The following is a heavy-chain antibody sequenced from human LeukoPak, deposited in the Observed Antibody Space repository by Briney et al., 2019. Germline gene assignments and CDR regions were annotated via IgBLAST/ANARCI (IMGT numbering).Heavy chain of an antibody. CDR3: AVARLGFSAFDI. CDR1: GYTFTDYY. J-gene: IGHJ3*02. D-gene: IGHD5-12*01. CDR2: INPNSGGT. V-gene: IGHV1-2*02. Sequence: ASVKVSCKASGYTFTDYYMHWVRQAPGQGLEWMGWINPNSGGTNYAQKFQGRVTMTRDTSISTAYMELSRLRSDDTAVYYCAVARLGFSAFDIWGQGTMVTVSS.